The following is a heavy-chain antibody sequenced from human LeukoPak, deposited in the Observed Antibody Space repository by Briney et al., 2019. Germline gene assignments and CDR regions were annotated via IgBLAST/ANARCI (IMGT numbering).Heavy chain of an antibody. D-gene: IGHD1-26*01. J-gene: IGHJ3*02. CDR3: ARSVSGSYGAFGI. Sequence: SETLSLTCAVYGGSFSGYYWSWIRQPPGKGLEWIGEINHSGSTNYNPSLKSRVTILVDNSKNQFSLKVTSVTAADTAVYFCARSVSGSYGAFGIWGQGTLVTVSS. V-gene: IGHV4-34*01. CDR1: GGSFSGYY. CDR2: INHSGST.